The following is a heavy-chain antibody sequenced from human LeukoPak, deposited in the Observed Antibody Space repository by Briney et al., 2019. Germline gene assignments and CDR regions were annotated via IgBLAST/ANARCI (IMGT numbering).Heavy chain of an antibody. V-gene: IGHV4-38-2*02. Sequence: SETLSLTCSVSGYSISSGYYWGWIRQPPGKGLEWIGSVFHSGITYYKPSLKSRVTMSVDTSKNQFSLKLSSVTAADTAFYYCARANYYDTSGYSRGAFDIWGQGTMVTVSS. J-gene: IGHJ3*02. CDR3: ARANYYDTSGYSRGAFDI. CDR2: VFHSGIT. CDR1: GYSISSGYY. D-gene: IGHD3-22*01.